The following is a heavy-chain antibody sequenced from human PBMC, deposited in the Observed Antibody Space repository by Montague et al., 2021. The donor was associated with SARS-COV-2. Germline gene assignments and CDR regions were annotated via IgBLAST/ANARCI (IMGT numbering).Heavy chain of an antibody. CDR2: IYYSGNT. CDR1: GGSISSGGYY. J-gene: IGHJ3*02. V-gene: IGHV4-31*03. D-gene: IGHD3-22*01. CDR3: ARAYITVIVVVGAFEI. Sequence: TLSLTCTVSGGSISSGGYYWSWIRQQPGKGLEWIGYIYYSGNTYYNPYLKSRVTISVDKSKNQFYLKLSYVTAADTAVYYCARAYITVIVVVGAFEIWGQGTLVTVSS.